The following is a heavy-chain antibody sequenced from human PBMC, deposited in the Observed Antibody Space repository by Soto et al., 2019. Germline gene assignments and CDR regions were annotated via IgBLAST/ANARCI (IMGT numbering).Heavy chain of an antibody. J-gene: IGHJ4*02. D-gene: IGHD3-10*01. Sequence: QVQLQESGPGLVKPSQTLSLTCTVSGGSISSGGYYWSWIRQHPGKGLEWIGYIYYSGSTYYNPSLKNRVTISVDTSTNQFSLKLSSVTAADTAVYYCARGYYGSGSYYPPYFDYWGQGTLVTVSS. V-gene: IGHV4-31*03. CDR2: IYYSGST. CDR3: ARGYYGSGSYYPPYFDY. CDR1: GGSISSGGYY.